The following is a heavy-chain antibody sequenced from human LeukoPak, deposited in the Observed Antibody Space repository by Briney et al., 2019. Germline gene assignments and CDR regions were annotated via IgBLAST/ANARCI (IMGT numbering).Heavy chain of an antibody. D-gene: IGHD1-26*01. Sequence: PGGSLRLSCAASGFTFSSYWMSWVRQAPGKWLEWVSAISGSGGSTYYADSVKGRFTISRDNSKNTLYLQMNSLRAEDTAIYYCAKIAETSGSYGQGYDYWGQGTLVTVSS. CDR2: ISGSGGST. V-gene: IGHV3-23*01. CDR3: AKIAETSGSYGQGYDY. CDR1: GFTFSSYW. J-gene: IGHJ4*02.